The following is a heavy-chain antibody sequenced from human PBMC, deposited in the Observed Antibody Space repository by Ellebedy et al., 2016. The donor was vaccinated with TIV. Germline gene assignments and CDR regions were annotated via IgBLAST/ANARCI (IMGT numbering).Heavy chain of an antibody. CDR1: EFTFSTYS. J-gene: IGHJ6*02. D-gene: IGHD3-10*01. CDR3: AKDARSGSYEYGMDV. Sequence: GGSLRLSCAASEFTFSTYSMNWVRQAPGKGLEWVSSISSTSTYTFYADSVKGRFTIYRDNAKDSLYLQMNSLTAEDTAVYYCAKDARSGSYEYGMDVWGQGTTVTVSS. CDR2: ISSTSTYT. V-gene: IGHV3-21*01.